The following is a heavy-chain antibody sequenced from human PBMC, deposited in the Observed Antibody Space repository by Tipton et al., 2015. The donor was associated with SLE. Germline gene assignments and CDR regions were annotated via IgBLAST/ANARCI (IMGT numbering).Heavy chain of an antibody. CDR2: IRADGSNK. D-gene: IGHD3-16*01. Sequence: SGFTYRGYAMHWVRQAPGKGLEWVAFIRADGSNKDYADSVKGRFTISRDNSKNTLYPQMNRLRVEDTAVYYCAGGTGAYFDHWGQGTLVTVSS. V-gene: IGHV3-30*02. CDR3: AGGTGAYFDH. J-gene: IGHJ4*02. CDR1: GFTYRGYA.